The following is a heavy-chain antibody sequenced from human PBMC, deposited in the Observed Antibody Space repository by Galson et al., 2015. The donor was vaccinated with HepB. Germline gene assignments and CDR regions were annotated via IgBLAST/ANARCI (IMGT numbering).Heavy chain of an antibody. CDR3: AKVAVVVTTIPYYFDY. J-gene: IGHJ4*02. Sequence: SLRLSCATFGFTFSRYAMSWVRQAPGKGLEWVSGMSGTGGTTFYSHSVKGRFTISRDNSKNTLYLQMNSLRVEDTAVYYCAKVAVVVTTIPYYFDYWGQGTQVTVSS. D-gene: IGHD2-21*02. CDR2: MSGTGGTT. CDR1: GFTFSRYA. V-gene: IGHV3-23*01.